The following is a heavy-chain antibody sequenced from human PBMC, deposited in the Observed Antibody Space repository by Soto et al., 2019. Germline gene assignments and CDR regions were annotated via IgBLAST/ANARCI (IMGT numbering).Heavy chain of an antibody. CDR1: GFTFSYYG. D-gene: IGHD6-13*01. Sequence: GSLRLSCAASGFTFSYYGMHWVRQAPGKGLEWVAATSHDGKNKDYADSVKGRFTISRDNSDNTLYLQIHSLRREDTAVYYCARRYSSGWSEFDQWGQGTLVTVSS. CDR2: TSHDGKNK. J-gene: IGHJ4*02. V-gene: IGHV3-30*03. CDR3: ARRYSSGWSEFDQ.